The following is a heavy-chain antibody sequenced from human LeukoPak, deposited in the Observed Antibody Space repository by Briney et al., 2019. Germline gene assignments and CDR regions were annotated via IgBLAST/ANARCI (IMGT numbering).Heavy chain of an antibody. V-gene: IGHV3-74*01. CDR3: ARDYDFWSGYFDY. CDR2: INTDGSST. D-gene: IGHD3-3*01. CDR1: GFTFSSYW. Sequence: PGGSLRLSCAASGFTFSSYWMHWVRQAPGKGLVWVSRINTDGSSTSYADSVKGRFTISRDNAKNTLYLQMNSLRAEDTAVYYCARDYDFWSGYFDYWGQGTLVTVSS. J-gene: IGHJ4*02.